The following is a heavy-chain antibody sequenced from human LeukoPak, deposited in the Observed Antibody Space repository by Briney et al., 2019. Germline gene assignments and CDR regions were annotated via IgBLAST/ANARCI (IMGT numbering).Heavy chain of an antibody. Sequence: GASVTVSCKASGYTFTSYYMHWVRQAPGQGLEWMGIINPSGGSTSYAQKFQGRVTMTRDMSTSTVYMELSSLRSEDTAVYYCARSPITTVTRHWYFDLWGRGTLVTVSS. J-gene: IGHJ2*01. D-gene: IGHD4-11*01. CDR3: ARSPITTVTRHWYFDL. V-gene: IGHV1-46*01. CDR2: INPSGGST. CDR1: GYTFTSYY.